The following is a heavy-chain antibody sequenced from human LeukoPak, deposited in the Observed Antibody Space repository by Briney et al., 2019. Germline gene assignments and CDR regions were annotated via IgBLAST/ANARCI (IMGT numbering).Heavy chain of an antibody. CDR1: GFTFSSYW. D-gene: IGHD6-6*01. CDR2: IKQDGSEK. CDR3: VRDTRPSYYYYMDV. V-gene: IGHV3-7*01. Sequence: GGSLRLSCAASGFTFSSYWMSWVRQAPGKGLERVANIKQDGSEKYYVDSVKGRFTISRDNAKNSLYLQMNSLRAEDTAVYYCVRDTRPSYYYYMDVWGKGTTVTVSS. J-gene: IGHJ6*03.